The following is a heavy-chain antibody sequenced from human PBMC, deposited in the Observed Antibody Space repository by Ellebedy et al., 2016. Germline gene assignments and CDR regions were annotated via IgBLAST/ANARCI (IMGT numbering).Heavy chain of an antibody. V-gene: IGHV4-59*02. Sequence: SETLSLTCNVFGGSVSSDYWNWIRRPSGKGLEWIGFVFHTGTTNYNPSLKSRVTMSVDTSKSQFSLRLTSVTAADTAVYYCAKWNGGWYAFEVWGQGTMVTVSS. CDR3: AKWNGGWYAFEV. J-gene: IGHJ3*01. CDR2: VFHTGTT. CDR1: GGSVSSDY. D-gene: IGHD6-19*01.